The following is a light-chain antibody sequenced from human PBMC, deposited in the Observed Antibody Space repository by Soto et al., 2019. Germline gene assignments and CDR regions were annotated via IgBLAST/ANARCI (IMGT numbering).Light chain of an antibody. Sequence: EIVMTQSPATLSVSPGERATLSCRASQSVSGNLAWYQQKPGQAPRLLIYGTSTRVTGIPARFSGSGSGTEFTLTIRSLEPEDSAVYYCQQYARSTWTFGQGTKVDIK. J-gene: IGKJ1*01. V-gene: IGKV3-15*01. CDR3: QQYARSTWT. CDR2: GTS. CDR1: QSVSGN.